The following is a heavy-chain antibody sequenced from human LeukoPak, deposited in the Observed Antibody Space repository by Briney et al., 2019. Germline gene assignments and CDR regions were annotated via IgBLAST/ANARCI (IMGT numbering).Heavy chain of an antibody. CDR1: GGSISPYY. CDR2: IDPSGSA. D-gene: IGHD2-21*01. J-gene: IGHJ4*02. V-gene: IGHV4-4*08. CDR3: ARRDCGGDCYSGVKIDY. Sequence: SETLSLTCVVSGGSISPYYWSWIRQSPGKGLEWIGYIDPSGSASYNPSLKSRVTIFVDTSKKQFSLKLSSVTAADTAVYYCARRDCGGDCYSGVKIDYWGQGTLVTVSS.